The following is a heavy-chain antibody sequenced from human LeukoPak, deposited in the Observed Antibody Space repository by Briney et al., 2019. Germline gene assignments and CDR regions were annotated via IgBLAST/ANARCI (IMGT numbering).Heavy chain of an antibody. CDR3: ARRDYYGSGSPDF. CDR1: GFTFHDYD. J-gene: IGHJ4*02. Sequence: RPGGSLRLSCAASGFTFHDYDMSWVRESPGKGLEWVFGIDWNGDRTGYADSVKGRFTISRDNAKKSLYLQMNSLRAEDTALYYCARRDYYGSGSPDFWGQGTLVTVSS. D-gene: IGHD3-10*01. V-gene: IGHV3-20*04. CDR2: IDWNGDRT.